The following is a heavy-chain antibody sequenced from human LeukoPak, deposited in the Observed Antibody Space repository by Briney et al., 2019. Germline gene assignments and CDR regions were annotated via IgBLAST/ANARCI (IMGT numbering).Heavy chain of an antibody. D-gene: IGHD3-22*01. CDR1: GFTFSSYA. Sequence: GGSLRLSCAASGFTFSSYAMSWVRQAPGKGLEWVSAISGSGGSTYYADSVKGRFTISRDNSKNTLYLQMNSLRAEDTAVYYCAKEKGYYYDSSGYYFDYWGQGTLVTVSS. CDR3: AKEKGYYYDSSGYYFDY. CDR2: ISGSGGST. V-gene: IGHV3-23*01. J-gene: IGHJ4*02.